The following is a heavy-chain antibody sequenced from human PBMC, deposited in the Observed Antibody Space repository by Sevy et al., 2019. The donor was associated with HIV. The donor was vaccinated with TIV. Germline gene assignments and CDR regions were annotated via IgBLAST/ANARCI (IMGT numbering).Heavy chain of an antibody. CDR2: ISSSSSTI. CDR3: ASLYDFWSGYYYYGLDV. D-gene: IGHD3-3*01. CDR1: GFTFSSYS. Sequence: GGSLRLSCAASGFTFSSYSMNWVRQAPGKGLEWVSYISSSSSTIYYADSVKGRFTISRDNAKNSLYLQMNSLRAEDTAVHYCASLYDFWSGYYYYGLDVWGQGTTVTVSS. J-gene: IGHJ6*02. V-gene: IGHV3-48*01.